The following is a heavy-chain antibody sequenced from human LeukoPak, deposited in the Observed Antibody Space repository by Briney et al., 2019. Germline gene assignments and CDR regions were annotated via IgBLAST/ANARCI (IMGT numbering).Heavy chain of an antibody. V-gene: IGHV4-39*01. CDR2: IYYSGST. CDR1: GGSISSSSYY. D-gene: IGHD2-15*01. Sequence: PSETLSLTRTVSGGSISSSSYYWGWIRQPPGKGLEWIGSIYYSGSTYYNPSLKSRVTISVDTSKNQFSLKLSSVTAADTAVYYCARWVVAVYYFDYWGQGTLVTVSS. J-gene: IGHJ4*02. CDR3: ARWVVAVYYFDY.